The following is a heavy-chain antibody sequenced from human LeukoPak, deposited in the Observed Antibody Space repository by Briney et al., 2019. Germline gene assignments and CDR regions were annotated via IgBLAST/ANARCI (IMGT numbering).Heavy chain of an antibody. J-gene: IGHJ3*02. CDR1: GYTFTGYY. Sequence: ASVKVSCKASGYTFTGYYMHWVRQAPGQGLEWMGWINPNSGGTNYAQKFQGRVTMTRDTSISTAYMELSRLRSDDTAVYYCARDMSFLAAASNSRPADAFDIWGQGTMVTVSS. D-gene: IGHD6-13*01. CDR3: ARDMSFLAAASNSRPADAFDI. V-gene: IGHV1-2*02. CDR2: INPNSGGT.